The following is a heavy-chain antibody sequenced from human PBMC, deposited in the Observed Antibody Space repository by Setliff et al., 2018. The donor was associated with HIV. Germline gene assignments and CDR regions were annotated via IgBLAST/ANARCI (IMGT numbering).Heavy chain of an antibody. CDR1: GFTFGDYA. J-gene: IGHJ4*02. CDR2: IRSNTFGGTT. V-gene: IGHV3-49*04. CDR3: SRTFFHSSGYYHNLQPFDY. D-gene: IGHD3-22*01. Sequence: GGSLRLSCATSGFTFGDYAMSWVRQAPGKGLEWVGVIRSNTFGGTTQYGAAVKGRFAISRDDSRGIAYLQMNSLKTEDTAVYYCSRTFFHSSGYYHNLQPFDYWGQGTLVTVSS.